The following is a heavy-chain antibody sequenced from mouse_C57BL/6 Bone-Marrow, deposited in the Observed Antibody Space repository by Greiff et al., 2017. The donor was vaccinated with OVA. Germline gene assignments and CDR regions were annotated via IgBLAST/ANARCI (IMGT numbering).Heavy chain of an antibody. Sequence: EVMLVESVAELVRPGASVKLSCTASGFNIKNTYMHWVKQRPEQGLEWIGRIDPANDNTKYAPKFQGKATMTADTSSNTAYLQVSSLSSEDTAVYCCARGNFGSSFYAMDYWGQGTSVTVSS. CDR3: ARGNFGSSFYAMDY. CDR2: IDPANDNT. J-gene: IGHJ4*01. D-gene: IGHD1-1*01. V-gene: IGHV14-3*01. CDR1: GFNIKNTY.